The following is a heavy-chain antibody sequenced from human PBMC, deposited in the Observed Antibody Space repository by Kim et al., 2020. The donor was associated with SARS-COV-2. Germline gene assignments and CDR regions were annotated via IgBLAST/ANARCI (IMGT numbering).Heavy chain of an antibody. J-gene: IGHJ4*02. CDR2: IYYSGST. Sequence: SETLSLTCTVSGGSISSGGYYWSWIRQHPGKGLEWIGYIYYSGSTYYNPSLKSRITISVDTSKNQFSLKLSSVTAADTAVYYCASRRTGYSSSWYQDYFDYWGQGTRVTVSS. V-gene: IGHV4-31*03. D-gene: IGHD6-13*01. CDR3: ASRRTGYSSSWYQDYFDY. CDR1: GGSISSGGYY.